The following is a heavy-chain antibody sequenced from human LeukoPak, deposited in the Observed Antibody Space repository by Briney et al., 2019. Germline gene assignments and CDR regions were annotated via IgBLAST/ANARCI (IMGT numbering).Heavy chain of an antibody. D-gene: IGHD6-13*01. V-gene: IGHV4-59*08. CDR3: ARLYSSPPYAHFDY. CDR2: IYSSGST. J-gene: IGHJ4*02. Sequence: SETLSLTCTVSGASISSYYWSWIRQPPGKGLEWIGCIYSSGSTSYNPSLKSRVTISVDTSKNQFSLKLSSVTAADTAIYYCARLYSSPPYAHFDYWGRGTLVTVSS. CDR1: GASISSYY.